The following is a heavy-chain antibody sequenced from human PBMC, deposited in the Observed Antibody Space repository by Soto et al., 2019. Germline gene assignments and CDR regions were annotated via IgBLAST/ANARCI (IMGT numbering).Heavy chain of an antibody. J-gene: IGHJ5*02. CDR3: ARRYPPYSSSWYGANGGWFDP. CDR2: INHSGST. D-gene: IGHD6-13*01. CDR1: GGSFSGYY. Sequence: PSETLSLTCAVYGGSFSGYYWSWIRQPPGKGLEWIGEINHSGSTNYNPSLKSRVTISVDTSKNQFSLKLSSATAADTAVYYCARRYPPYSSSWYGANGGWFDPWGQGTLVTVSS. V-gene: IGHV4-34*01.